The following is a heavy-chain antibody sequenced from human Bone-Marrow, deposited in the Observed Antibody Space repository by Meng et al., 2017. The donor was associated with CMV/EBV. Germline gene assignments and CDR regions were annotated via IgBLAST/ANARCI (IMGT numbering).Heavy chain of an antibody. Sequence: GGSLRLSCAASGFTFSSKWTHWVRQVPGKGLEWVSSIGTLGDTYCPDSVRGRFTISRENAKNSLFLQMNSLRVGDTAVYYCVRGLQAYCNRTSCPFDSWGQGTPVTVSS. CDR2: IGTLGDT. J-gene: IGHJ4*02. CDR3: VRGLQAYCNRTSCPFDS. V-gene: IGHV3-13*01. CDR1: GFTFSSKW. D-gene: IGHD2-2*01.